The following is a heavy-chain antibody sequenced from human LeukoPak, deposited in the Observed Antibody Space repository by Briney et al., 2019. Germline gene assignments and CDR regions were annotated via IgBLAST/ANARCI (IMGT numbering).Heavy chain of an antibody. V-gene: IGHV3-49*04. CDR1: GFTFGAYA. CDR2: IRGKAYGGTT. J-gene: IGHJ4*02. CDR3: TRDSGYCSSTSCYTDY. Sequence: AVGSLRLSCTASGFTFGAYAMSWVRQAPGKGRGWVGFIRGKAYGGTTEYAASVKGGFTISRDDSKSIAYLQMNSLKTEDTYVYYCTRDSGYCSSTSCYTDYCGQGTLVTVSS. D-gene: IGHD2-2*02.